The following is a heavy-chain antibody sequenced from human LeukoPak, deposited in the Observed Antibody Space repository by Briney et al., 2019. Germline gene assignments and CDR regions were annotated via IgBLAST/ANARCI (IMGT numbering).Heavy chain of an antibody. Sequence: PGGSLRLSCAASGFTVSSNYMSWVRQAPGKGLDWVSGIYSGGSTYYADSVKGRFTISRDNAKNTLYLQMNSLTVEDTAVYYCAKSAAVVYGMDVWGQGTTVTVPS. D-gene: IGHD6-19*01. J-gene: IGHJ6*02. V-gene: IGHV3-66*01. CDR3: AKSAAVVYGMDV. CDR2: IYSGGST. CDR1: GFTVSSNY.